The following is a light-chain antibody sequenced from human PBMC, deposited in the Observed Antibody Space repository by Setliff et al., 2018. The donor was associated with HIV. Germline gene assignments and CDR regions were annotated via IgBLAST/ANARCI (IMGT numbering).Light chain of an antibody. CDR3: SSYTSSSTSMV. V-gene: IGLV2-14*01. J-gene: IGLJ2*01. Sequence: QSALTQPASVSGSPGQSITISCTGTSSDVGGYNYVSWYQQHPGKAPKLMIYDVSKWPSGVSNRFSGSKSGNTASLTISGLQAEDEADYYCSSYTSSSTSMVFGGGTKVTVL. CDR2: DVS. CDR1: SSDVGGYNY.